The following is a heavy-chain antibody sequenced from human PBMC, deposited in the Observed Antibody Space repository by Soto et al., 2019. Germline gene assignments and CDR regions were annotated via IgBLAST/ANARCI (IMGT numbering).Heavy chain of an antibody. V-gene: IGHV1-69*13. CDR2: IIPIFGTA. CDR1: GGTFSSYA. J-gene: IGHJ6*02. CDR3: ARDIQWFGEFPLHGMDV. D-gene: IGHD3-10*01. Sequence: SVKVSCKASGGTFSSYAISWVRQAPGQGLEWMGGIIPIFGTANYAQKFQGRVTITADESTSTAYMELSSLRSEDTAVYYCARDIQWFGEFPLHGMDVWGQGTTVTVS.